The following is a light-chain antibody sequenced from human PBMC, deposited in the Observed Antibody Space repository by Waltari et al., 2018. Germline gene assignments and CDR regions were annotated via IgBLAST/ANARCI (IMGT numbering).Light chain of an antibody. CDR3: HQYPATPLT. V-gene: IGKV4-1*01. J-gene: IGKJ4*01. Sequence: DIVLTQSPASLAVSLGERATINCKSSQSVLDTSNNKNFLSWYQQRPGQPPTLLVYWASIRQSGIPDRFTGSGSGTDFTLTTSNFQAEDVAVYYCHQYPATPLTFGGGTKVEMK. CDR2: WAS. CDR1: QSVLDTSNNKNF.